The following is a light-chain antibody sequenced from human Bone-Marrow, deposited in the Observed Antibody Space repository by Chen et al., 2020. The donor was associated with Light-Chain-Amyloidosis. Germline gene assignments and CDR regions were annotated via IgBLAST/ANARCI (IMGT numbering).Light chain of an antibody. CDR2: DVS. CDR1: SSDVGAYNY. CDR3: RAYISSSTLVV. J-gene: IGLJ2*01. V-gene: IGLV2-14*01. Sequence: QSALTQPASVSGSPGQSITISCTGTSSDVGAYNYVSWYQQHPGKAPKLMIYDVSNRPSGVPYRFSGSKSGNTASLTISGLQAEDEADYHCRAYISSSTLVVFGEGTKLTVL.